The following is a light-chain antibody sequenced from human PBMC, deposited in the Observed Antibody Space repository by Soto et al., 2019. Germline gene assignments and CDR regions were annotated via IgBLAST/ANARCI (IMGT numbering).Light chain of an antibody. CDR3: ETWDSNTRV. J-gene: IGLJ3*02. CDR2: LERSGNY. Sequence: QSVLTQSSSASASPGSSVNLTCTLSSGHSSYIIAWHQQQPGKAPRYLMKLERSGNYNKGSGVPDRFSGSSSGADRYLTISNLQFEDEADYYCETWDSNTRVFGGGTKVTVL. V-gene: IGLV4-60*02. CDR1: SGHSSYI.